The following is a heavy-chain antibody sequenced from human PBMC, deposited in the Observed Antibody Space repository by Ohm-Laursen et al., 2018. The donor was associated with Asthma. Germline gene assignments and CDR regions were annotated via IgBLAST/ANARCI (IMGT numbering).Heavy chain of an antibody. D-gene: IGHD3/OR15-3a*01. Sequence: TLSLTCPVSGGSISSGGYYWSWIRQHPGKGLEWIGYIYYSGSTYYNPSLKSRVTISVDTSKNQFSLKLSSVTAADTAVYYCARGLRGLVIMDGYYFDYWGQGTLVTVSS. CDR3: ARGLRGLVIMDGYYFDY. CDR1: GGSISSGGYY. V-gene: IGHV4-31*03. J-gene: IGHJ4*02. CDR2: IYYSGST.